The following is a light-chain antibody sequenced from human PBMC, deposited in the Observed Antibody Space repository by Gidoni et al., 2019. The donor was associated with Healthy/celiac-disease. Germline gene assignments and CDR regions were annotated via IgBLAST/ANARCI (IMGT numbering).Light chain of an antibody. CDR2: AAS. J-gene: IGKJ4*01. V-gene: IGKV1-39*01. Sequence: DIQMTKSPSSLSASVGDRVTITCRASQSISSYLNWYQQKPGKAPKLLFYAASSLQSGVPSRFSGSGSRTDFTPTSSRLQPEDFATYYCQQSYSTLPFGGGTKVEIK. CDR1: QSISSY. CDR3: QQSYSTLP.